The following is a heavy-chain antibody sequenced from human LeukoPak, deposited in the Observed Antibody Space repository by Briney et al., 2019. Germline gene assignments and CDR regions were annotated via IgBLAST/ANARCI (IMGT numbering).Heavy chain of an antibody. CDR2: IYSGGST. CDR1: GFTISSNY. CDR3: ARRREAREFDY. J-gene: IGHJ4*02. D-gene: IGHD1-26*01. V-gene: IGHV3-53*01. Sequence: GGSLRLSCAASGFTISSNYMSWVRQAPGKGLEWVSVIYSGGSTYYADSVKGRFTIPRDNSKNTLYLQMNSLRAEDTAVYYCARRREAREFDYWGQGTLVTVSS.